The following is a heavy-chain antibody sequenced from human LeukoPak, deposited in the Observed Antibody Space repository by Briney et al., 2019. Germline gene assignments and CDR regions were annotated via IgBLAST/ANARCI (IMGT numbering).Heavy chain of an antibody. D-gene: IGHD3-3*01. CDR3: ARVLTIFGVAPRDRGWFDP. Sequence: ASVKVSCKASGYTFTSYGISWVRQAPGQELEWMGWISAYNGNTNYAQKLQGRVTMTTDTSTSTAYMELRSLRSDDTAVYYCARVLTIFGVAPRDRGWFDPWGQGTLVTVSS. J-gene: IGHJ5*02. CDR1: GYTFTSYG. V-gene: IGHV1-18*01. CDR2: ISAYNGNT.